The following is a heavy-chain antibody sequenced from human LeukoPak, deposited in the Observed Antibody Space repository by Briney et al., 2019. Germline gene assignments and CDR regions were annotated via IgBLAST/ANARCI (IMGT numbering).Heavy chain of an antibody. Sequence: GASVKVSCKASGYTFTSYDINWVRQATGQGLEWMGWMNPNSGNAGYAQKFQGRVTMTRNTSISTAYVELSSLRSEDTAVYYCARAPPRWVLERRSGAGEGADYWGQGTLVTVSS. D-gene: IGHD1-1*01. CDR2: MNPNSGNA. J-gene: IGHJ4*02. CDR3: ARAPPRWVLERRSGAGEGADY. CDR1: GYTFTSYD. V-gene: IGHV1-8*01.